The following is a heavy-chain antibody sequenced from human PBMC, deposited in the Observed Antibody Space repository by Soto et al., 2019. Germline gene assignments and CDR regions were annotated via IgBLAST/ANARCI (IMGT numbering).Heavy chain of an antibody. Sequence: SVKVSCKASGYTFTSYGISWVRQAPGQGLEWMGWISAYNGNTNYSQKLQGRVTMTTDTSTSTAYMELRSLRSDDTAVYYCARVGSSGWSHYYYYYYGMDVWGQGTTVTVS. CDR1: GYTFTSYG. CDR3: ARVGSSGWSHYYYYYYGMDV. D-gene: IGHD6-19*01. CDR2: ISAYNGNT. V-gene: IGHV1-18*01. J-gene: IGHJ6*02.